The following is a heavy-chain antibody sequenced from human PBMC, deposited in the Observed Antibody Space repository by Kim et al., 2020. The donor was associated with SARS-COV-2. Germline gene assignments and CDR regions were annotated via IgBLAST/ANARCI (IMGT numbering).Heavy chain of an antibody. CDR2: IYNTGGA. CDR3: ARGGLRYLDS. J-gene: IGHJ4*02. D-gene: IGHD3-16*02. CDR1: DGSISSGGYY. Sequence: SETLSLTCTVSDGSISSGGYYWTWVRQQPGQGLEGIGNIYNTGGAYYNSSVERRVKISIDTSKNAFSLNLSSVTAADTAFYYGARGGLRYLDSWGQGTLVIVSS. V-gene: IGHV4-31*03.